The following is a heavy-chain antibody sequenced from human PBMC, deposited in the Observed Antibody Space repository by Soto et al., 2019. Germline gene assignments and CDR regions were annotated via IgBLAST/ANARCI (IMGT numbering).Heavy chain of an antibody. CDR2: IYYSGST. CDR1: CGSISSSSYY. J-gene: IGHJ5*02. V-gene: IGHV4-39*01. CDR3: ATTPTGTTWSWFEP. D-gene: IGHD1-1*01. Sequence: PSETLSLTCPVSCGSISSSSYYWGSLHQPPGKGLEWIWSIYYSGSTYYKPSLKSRVTISVDTSKNQFSLKLSSVTAADTAVYYCATTPTGTTWSWFEPWGQGTLVTVSS.